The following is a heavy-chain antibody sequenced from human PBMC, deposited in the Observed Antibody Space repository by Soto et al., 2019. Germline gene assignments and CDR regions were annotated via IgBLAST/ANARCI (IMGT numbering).Heavy chain of an antibody. J-gene: IGHJ6*02. V-gene: IGHV4-59*01. CDR3: ARSQRIYNWNYVNYYGMDV. Sequence: SETLSLTCTVSGGSISSYYWSWIRQPPGKGLEWIGYIYYSGSTNCNPSLKSRVTISVDTSKNQFSLKLSSVTAADTAVYYCARSQRIYNWNYVNYYGMDVWGQGTTVTVSS. CDR1: GGSISSYY. D-gene: IGHD1-7*01. CDR2: IYYSGST.